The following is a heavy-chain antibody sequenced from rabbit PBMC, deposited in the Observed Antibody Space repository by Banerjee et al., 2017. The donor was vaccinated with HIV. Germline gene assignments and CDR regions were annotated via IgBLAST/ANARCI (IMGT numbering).Heavy chain of an antibody. D-gene: IGHD4-2*01. J-gene: IGHJ4*01. CDR2: IHSVSGST. V-gene: IGHV1S45*01. CDR3: ARGTGGAGDGLNL. Sequence: QEQLEESGGDLVKPEGSLTLICTASEFFFSFSNWICWVRQAPGKGLEWIACIHSVSGSTYYASWAKGRFTISKTSSPTVTLQMTSLTAADTATYFCARGTGGAGDGLNLRGQGTLVTVS. CDR1: EFFFSFSNW.